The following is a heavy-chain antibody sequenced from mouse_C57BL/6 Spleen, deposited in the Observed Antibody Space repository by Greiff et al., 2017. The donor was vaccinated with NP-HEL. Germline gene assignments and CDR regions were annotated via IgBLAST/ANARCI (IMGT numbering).Heavy chain of an antibody. CDR2: ISSGGSYT. CDR3: ARPDGYLDY. Sequence: EVQVVESGGDLVKPGGSLKLSCAASGFTFSSYGMSWVRQTPDKRLEWVATISSGGSYTYYPDSVKGRFTISRDNAKNTLYLQMSSLKSEDTAMYYCARPDGYLDYWGQGTTLTVSS. J-gene: IGHJ2*01. V-gene: IGHV5-6*01. D-gene: IGHD2-3*01. CDR1: GFTFSSYG.